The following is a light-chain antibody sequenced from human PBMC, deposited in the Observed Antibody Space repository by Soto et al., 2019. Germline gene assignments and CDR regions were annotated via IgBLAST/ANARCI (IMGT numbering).Light chain of an antibody. Sequence: PGERVTLSCRASQSVSSSYLTWYQQKPGQAPRLLIYGASTRATGIPARFSGSGSGTDFTLTISSLQPEDVAVHCCQQRHNWPITFGQGTRLEIK. CDR1: QSVSSSY. J-gene: IGKJ5*01. CDR3: QQRHNWPIT. V-gene: IGKV3D-7*01. CDR2: GAS.